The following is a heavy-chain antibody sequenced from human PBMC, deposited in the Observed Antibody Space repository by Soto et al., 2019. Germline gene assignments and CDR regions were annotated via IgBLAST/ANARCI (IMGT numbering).Heavy chain of an antibody. CDR1: GYTFTSYG. CDR3: ARDRNGYYESSGPDAFDI. D-gene: IGHD3-22*01. V-gene: IGHV1-18*01. Sequence: QVQLVQSGAEVKKPGASVKVSCKASGYTFTSYGISWVRQAPGQGLEWMGWISAYNGNTNYAQKLQGRVTMTTDTATSTAYRELRSLRSDETAVYYCARDRNGYYESSGPDAFDIWGQGTMVTVSS. J-gene: IGHJ3*02. CDR2: ISAYNGNT.